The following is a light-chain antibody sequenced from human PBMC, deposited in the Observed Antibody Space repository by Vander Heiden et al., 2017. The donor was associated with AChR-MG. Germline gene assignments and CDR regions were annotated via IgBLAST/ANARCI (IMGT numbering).Light chain of an antibody. J-gene: IGLJ3*02. V-gene: IGLV1-47*01. CDR1: SSNIGSNE. Sequence: SVLPQPPSASGTPGQRLTTSCSGSSSNIGSNEVHWYQKLPGTAPKLLIYRNNQRPSGVPDRFSGSKSGTSASLAISGLRSEDEADYYCAAWDDSLSGRVFGGGTKLTVL. CDR3: AAWDDSLSGRV. CDR2: RNN.